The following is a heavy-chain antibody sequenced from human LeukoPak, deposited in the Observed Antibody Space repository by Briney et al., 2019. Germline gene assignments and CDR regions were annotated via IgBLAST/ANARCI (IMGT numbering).Heavy chain of an antibody. Sequence: GGSLGLSCAASGFTFRSYRMNWVRQAPGKGLEWVASIKQGESERYYVDSVDGRFTISRDNAKNSLYLQMNSLRAEDTAVYYCARGDNSAFDIWGQGTMVTVSS. CDR2: IKQGESER. D-gene: IGHD3-22*01. J-gene: IGHJ3*02. V-gene: IGHV3-7*04. CDR3: ARGDNSAFDI. CDR1: GFTFRSYR.